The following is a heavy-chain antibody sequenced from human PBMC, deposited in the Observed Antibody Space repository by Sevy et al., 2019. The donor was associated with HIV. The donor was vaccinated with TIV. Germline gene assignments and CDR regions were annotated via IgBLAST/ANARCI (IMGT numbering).Heavy chain of an antibody. CDR3: ARDFKDTG. J-gene: IGHJ4*01. V-gene: IGHV3-74*01. D-gene: IGHD2-8*02. CDR1: RFTFSSYW. CDR2: ISADGSRT. Sequence: GGSLRLSCAASRFTFSSYWMHWVRQAPGKGLVWVSGISADGSRTVYEDSVKGRFTISRDNAKNTLYLQMNSLRAEDTAVYYCARDFKDTGWGHGTLVTVSS.